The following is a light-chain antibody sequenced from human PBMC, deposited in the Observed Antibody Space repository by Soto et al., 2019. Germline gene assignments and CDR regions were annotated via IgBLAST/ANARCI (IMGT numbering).Light chain of an antibody. CDR1: SSDVGGYDY. CDR2: DVS. V-gene: IGLV2-14*03. CDR3: TSYTARRLYV. Sequence: QSALTHPASVSGSPGQSITISCTGTSSDVGGYDYVSWYQQHPGKAPKLLIYDVSNRPSGVSTRFSGSKSGNTASLTISGLQAADEGDYYCTSYTARRLYVFGSGTKVTVL. J-gene: IGLJ1*01.